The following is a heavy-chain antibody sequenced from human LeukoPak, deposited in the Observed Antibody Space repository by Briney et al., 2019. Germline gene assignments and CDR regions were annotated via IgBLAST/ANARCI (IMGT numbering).Heavy chain of an antibody. CDR1: AGSISSYY. Sequence: SETLSLTCTASAGSISSYYWNWIRQPPGKGLEWIGEIYHSGSTNYNPSLKSRVTISVDKSKNQFSLRLTSVTAADTAVYYCARGLNNRKSGRRFDVFEIWGQGTMVTVSS. CDR2: IYHSGST. J-gene: IGHJ3*02. V-gene: IGHV4-59*01. CDR3: ARGLNNRKSGRRFDVFEI. D-gene: IGHD1-14*01.